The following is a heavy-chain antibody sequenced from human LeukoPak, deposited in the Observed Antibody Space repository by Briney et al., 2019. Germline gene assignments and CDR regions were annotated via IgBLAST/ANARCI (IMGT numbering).Heavy chain of an antibody. CDR1: GFTFSYYY. CDR3: ARDEVDILSGEAYFYYMDV. V-gene: IGHV3-11*04. Sequence: GGSLRLSCAASGFTFSYYYMSWIRQAPGKGLEWLSHISEGGDTIFYADSVKGRFTISRDNLKNSLYLHMNSLRADDTGIYYCARDEVDILSGEAYFYYMDVWGKGTSVTVSS. CDR2: ISEGGDTI. D-gene: IGHD3-9*01. J-gene: IGHJ6*03.